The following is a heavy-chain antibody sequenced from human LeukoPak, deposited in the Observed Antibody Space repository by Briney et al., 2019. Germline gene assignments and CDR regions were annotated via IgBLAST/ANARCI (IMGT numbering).Heavy chain of an antibody. CDR1: GGSINSYY. CDR3: ARDRGSFSRYGIDY. CDR2: IYSSGDT. D-gene: IGHD2-2*01. V-gene: IGHV4-4*07. Sequence: PSETLSLTCTVSGGSINSYYWSWIRQPAGKGLEWVGRIYSSGDTNYNPSLKSRVTMSVDTSKSQFSLNLNSVTAADTAVYYCARDRGSFSRYGIDYRGQGTLVTVSS. J-gene: IGHJ4*02.